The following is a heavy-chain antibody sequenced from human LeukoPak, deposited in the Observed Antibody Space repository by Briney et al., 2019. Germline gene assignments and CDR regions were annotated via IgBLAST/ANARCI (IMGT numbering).Heavy chain of an antibody. D-gene: IGHD3-16*02. CDR2: INPNSGGT. J-gene: IGHJ4*02. Sequence: ASVKVSCKASGYTFTGYYMHWVRQAPGQGLEWMGWINPNSGGTNYAQKFQGRVTMTRDTSISTAYMELSRLRSDGTAVYYCASRAHDYVWGSYRSWGQGTLVTVSS. CDR3: ASRAHDYVWGSYRS. CDR1: GYTFTGYY. V-gene: IGHV1-2*02.